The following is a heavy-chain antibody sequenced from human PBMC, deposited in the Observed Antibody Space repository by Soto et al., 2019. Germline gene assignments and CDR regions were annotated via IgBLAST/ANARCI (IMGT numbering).Heavy chain of an antibody. V-gene: IGHV4-34*01. CDR2: INHSGST. Sequence: SETLSLTCAVYGGSFSGYYWSWIRQPPGKGLEWIGEINHSGSTNYNPSLKSRVTISVDTSKNHFSLKLSSVTAADTSVYYCARTIAGAGTGRVDIWCPATAVTVSS. D-gene: IGHD6-19*01. CDR1: GGSFSGYY. J-gene: IGHJ3*02. CDR3: ARTIAGAGTGRVDI.